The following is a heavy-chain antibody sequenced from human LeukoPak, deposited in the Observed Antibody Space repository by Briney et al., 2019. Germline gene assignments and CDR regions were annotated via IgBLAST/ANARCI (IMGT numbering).Heavy chain of an antibody. CDR3: ARHYTPVAARKYHHYMDV. V-gene: IGHV5-51*01. D-gene: IGHD3-16*01. J-gene: IGHJ6*03. CDR2: IYPGDSNA. Sequence: GESLNISCKCSGYTSPNYWLGGVRQMPGKGLEWMGIIYPGDSNARYSPSFQGQVTISADKSINAAYLQWSSLKASDTATYYCARHYTPVAARKYHHYMDVWGKGTTVTVSS. CDR1: GYTSPNYW.